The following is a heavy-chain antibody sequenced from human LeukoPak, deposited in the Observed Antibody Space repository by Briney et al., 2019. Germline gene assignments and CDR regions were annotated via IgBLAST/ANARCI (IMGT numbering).Heavy chain of an antibody. J-gene: IGHJ5*02. D-gene: IGHD3-16*01. CDR3: ARGDGIMTPFDP. CDR1: GYTFTSYD. V-gene: IGHV1-8*01. Sequence: ASVKVSCKASGYTFTSYDINWVRQATGQGLEWMGWMNPNSGNTGYAQKFQGRVTMTRNTSISTAYMELSSLRPEDTAVYYCARGDGIMTPFDPWGQGTLVTVSS. CDR2: MNPNSGNT.